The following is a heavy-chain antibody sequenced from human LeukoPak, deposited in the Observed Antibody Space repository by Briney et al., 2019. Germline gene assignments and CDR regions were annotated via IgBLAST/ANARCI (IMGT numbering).Heavy chain of an antibody. J-gene: IGHJ4*02. D-gene: IGHD1-7*01. CDR2: VYYSGDT. CDR1: GGSINSNNYY. V-gene: IGHV4-39*01. Sequence: SETLSLTCTVSGGSINSNNYYWGWIRQPPGKGLEWIASVYYSGDTWYNPSLKSRVTISVNTSKNQFSLKVTSVTAADTSVYYCARLPELLSDPFDYWGQGTLVTVSS. CDR3: ARLPELLSDPFDY.